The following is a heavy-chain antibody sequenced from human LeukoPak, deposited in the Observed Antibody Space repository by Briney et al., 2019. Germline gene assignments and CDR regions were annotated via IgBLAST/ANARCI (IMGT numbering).Heavy chain of an antibody. CDR2: IYYSGST. V-gene: IGHV4-59*01. Sequence: SETLSLTCTVSGGSISSYYWSWIRQPPGKGLEWIGYIYYSGSTNYNPSLKSRVTISVDTSKNQFSLKLSSVTAADTAVYYCARGGTPIPSYNWFDPWGQGTLVTVSS. CDR3: ARGGTPIPSYNWFDP. D-gene: IGHD2-15*01. J-gene: IGHJ5*02. CDR1: GGSISSYY.